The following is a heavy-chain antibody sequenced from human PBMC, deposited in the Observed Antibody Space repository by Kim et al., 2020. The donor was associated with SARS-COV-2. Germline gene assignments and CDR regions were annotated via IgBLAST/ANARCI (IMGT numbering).Heavy chain of an antibody. D-gene: IGHD1-26*01. CDR2: IKSKTDGGTT. CDR3: TTDISGSYYYYDYGMDV. V-gene: IGHV3-15*01. Sequence: GGSLRLSCAASGFTFSNAWMSWVRQAPGKGLEWVGRIKSKTDGGTTDYAAPVKGRFTISRDDSKNTLYLQMNRLKTEDTAVYYCTTDISGSYYYYDYGMDVWGQGTTVTVSS. J-gene: IGHJ6*02. CDR1: GFTFSNAW.